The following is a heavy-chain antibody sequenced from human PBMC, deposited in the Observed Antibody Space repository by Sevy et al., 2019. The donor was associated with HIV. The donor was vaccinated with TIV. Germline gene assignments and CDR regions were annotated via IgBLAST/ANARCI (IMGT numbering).Heavy chain of an antibody. J-gene: IGHJ4*02. CDR2: IKQDESEK. CDR3: ARGNSGSFDY. V-gene: IGHV3-7*04. CDR1: GFSFSHYW. Sequence: GGSLRLSCAASGFSFSHYWMHWVRQAPGKGLEWVANIKQDESEKYYLASVKGRFTISRDKAKNSVYLQMNSLIPEDTAIYYCARGNSGSFDYWGQGTLVTVSS. D-gene: IGHD3-22*01.